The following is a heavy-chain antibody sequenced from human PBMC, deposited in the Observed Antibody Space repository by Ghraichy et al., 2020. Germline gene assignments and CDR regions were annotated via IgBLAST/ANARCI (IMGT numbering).Heavy chain of an antibody. V-gene: IGHV3-64*02. Sequence: GGSLRLSCAASGFTFSDYAIHWVRQAPGKGLAFVSAITKDGHSTYYADSVKGRFTISRDNSKNMVYLQMGSLRVEDMAVYYCANQYNYGIDRGGQGTLVT. CDR1: GFTFSDYA. J-gene: IGHJ5*02. CDR2: ITKDGHST. D-gene: IGHD5-18*01. CDR3: ANQYNYGIDR.